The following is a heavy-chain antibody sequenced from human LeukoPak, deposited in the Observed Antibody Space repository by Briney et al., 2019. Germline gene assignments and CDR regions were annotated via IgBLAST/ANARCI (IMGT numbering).Heavy chain of an antibody. CDR2: INPSGGST. D-gene: IGHD5-18*01. V-gene: IGHV1-46*01. Sequence: ASVKVSCKASGYTFTGYYMHWVRQAPEQGLEWMGIINPSGGSTSYAQKFQGRVTMTRDTSTSTVYMELSSLRSEDTAVYYCARGYTAMDPFDYWGQGTLVTVSS. CDR1: GYTFTGYY. CDR3: ARGYTAMDPFDY. J-gene: IGHJ4*02.